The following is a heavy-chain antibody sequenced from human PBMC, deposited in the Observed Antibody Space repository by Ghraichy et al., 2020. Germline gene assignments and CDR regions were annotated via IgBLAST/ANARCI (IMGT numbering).Heavy chain of an antibody. CDR1: GFTFSSYA. D-gene: IGHD2-15*01. J-gene: IGHJ6*02. CDR3: AKPGSGYYYYYGMDV. Sequence: LSLTCAASGFTFSSYAMSWVRQAPGKGLEWVSAISGSGGSTYYADSVKGRFTISRDNSKNTLYLQMNSLRAEDTAVYYCAKPGSGYYYYYGMDVWGQGTTVTVSS. CDR2: ISGSGGST. V-gene: IGHV3-23*01.